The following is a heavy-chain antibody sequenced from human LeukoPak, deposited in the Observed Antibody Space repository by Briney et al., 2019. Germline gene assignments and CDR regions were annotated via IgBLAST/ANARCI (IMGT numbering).Heavy chain of an antibody. CDR3: ARVSVAGTGPDY. CDR1: GGSISSNY. D-gene: IGHD6-13*01. J-gene: IGHJ4*02. Sequence: SETLSLTCTVSGGSISSNYWSWIRQPAGKGLEWIGRIYTSGSTNYSPPLKSRVTLSVDTSRNQFSLRLSSVTAADTAIYYCARVSVAGTGPDYWGQGTQVTVSS. CDR2: IYTSGST. V-gene: IGHV4-4*07.